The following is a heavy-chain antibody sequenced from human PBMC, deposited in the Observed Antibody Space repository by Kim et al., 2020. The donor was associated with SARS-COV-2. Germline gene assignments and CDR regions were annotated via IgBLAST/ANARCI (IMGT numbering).Heavy chain of an antibody. CDR2: IYTSGST. CDR3: ARDAWEFGELSVNAFDI. J-gene: IGHJ3*02. CDR1: GGSISSYY. V-gene: IGHV4-4*07. Sequence: SETLSLTCTVSGGSISSYYWSWIRQPAGKGLEWIGRIYTSGSTNYNPSLKSRVTMSVDTSKNQFSLKLSSVTAADTAVYYCARDAWEFGELSVNAFDIWGQGTMVTVSS. D-gene: IGHD3-10*01.